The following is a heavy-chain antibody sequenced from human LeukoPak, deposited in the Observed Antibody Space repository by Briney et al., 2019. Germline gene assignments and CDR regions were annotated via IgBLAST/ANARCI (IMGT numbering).Heavy chain of an antibody. Sequence: GESLKISCKGSGYTFHNYWIGWVRQMPGKGLEWMGIIYPADSDIRYSPSFQGQVTISADKSISTAYLQWSSLKASDTAMYYCARQEYCSGGSCYTWFDPWGQGTLVTVSS. CDR3: ARQEYCSGGSCYTWFDP. CDR1: GYTFHNYW. CDR2: IYPADSDI. V-gene: IGHV5-51*01. D-gene: IGHD2-15*01. J-gene: IGHJ5*02.